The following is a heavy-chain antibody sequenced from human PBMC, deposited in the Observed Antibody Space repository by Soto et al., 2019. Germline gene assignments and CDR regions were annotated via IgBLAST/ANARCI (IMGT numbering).Heavy chain of an antibody. V-gene: IGHV3-7*03. CDR2: IKDDGSER. Sequence: GGSLRLSCAVSGFSFGSYWMSWVRQAPGKGLEWLASIKDDGSERYYLDSVKGRFTISRDNAKDSLSLQMNSLRGEDTAFYYCARDVGPVTIFGEALSGYFDFWGQGTLVTVSS. CDR3: ARDVGPVTIFGEALSGYFDF. D-gene: IGHD3-3*01. J-gene: IGHJ4*02. CDR1: GFSFGSYW.